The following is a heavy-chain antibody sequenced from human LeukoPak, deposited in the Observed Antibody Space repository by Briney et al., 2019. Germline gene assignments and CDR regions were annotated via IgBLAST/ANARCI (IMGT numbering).Heavy chain of an antibody. V-gene: IGHV1-46*01. Sequence: VGEAPGXGREWMGMINPSGGSTTYTQGFQDRVTITRDTATSTVYMEVSSLTSEDTAVYYCARDAIENYDFWSGSYYYFDYWGQGTLVTVSS. CDR3: ARDAIENYDFWSGSYYYFDY. D-gene: IGHD3-3*01. J-gene: IGHJ4*02. CDR2: INPSGGST.